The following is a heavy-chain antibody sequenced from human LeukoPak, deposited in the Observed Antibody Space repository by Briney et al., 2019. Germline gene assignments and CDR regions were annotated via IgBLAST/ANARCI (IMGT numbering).Heavy chain of an antibody. J-gene: IGHJ6*03. Sequence: GASVKVSCKASGYTFTSYDTNWVRQVTGQGLEWMGWMNPKSGNTGYAQKFQGRVTITRNTSISTAYMEVSSLRYEDTAVYYCARRAVDNSYYYYMDVWGKGTTVTVSS. V-gene: IGHV1-8*03. CDR3: ARRAVDNSYYYYMDV. CDR2: MNPKSGNT. D-gene: IGHD6-19*01. CDR1: GYTFTSYD.